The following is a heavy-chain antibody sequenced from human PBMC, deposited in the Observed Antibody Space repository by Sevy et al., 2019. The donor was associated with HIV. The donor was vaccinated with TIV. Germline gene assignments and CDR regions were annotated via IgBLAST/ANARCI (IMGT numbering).Heavy chain of an antibody. J-gene: IGHJ3*02. CDR2: ISSSSSYI. CDR3: ARQLPIPRWGTFDI. D-gene: IGHD2-8*02. V-gene: IGHV3-21*01. Sequence: GGSLRLSCAASGFTFSSYSMNWVRQAPGKGLEWVSSISSSSSYIYYADSVKGRFTISRDNAKNSLYLQMNSLRAEDTAVYYCARQLPIPRWGTFDIWGRGTMVTVSS. CDR1: GFTFSSYS.